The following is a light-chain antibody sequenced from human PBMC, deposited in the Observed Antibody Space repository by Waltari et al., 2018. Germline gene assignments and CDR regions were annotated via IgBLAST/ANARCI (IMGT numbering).Light chain of an antibody. CDR2: AAS. V-gene: IGKV1-27*01. J-gene: IGKJ1*01. Sequence: DIQMTQSPSSLSASVGDRVTITCRASQDISDYLAWFQQKPGEIPRLLLYAASSLRSGVPSRFSGSQSGTDFSLTINSLQPADVATYFCLNYKIAPWTFGQGTKVEV. CDR1: QDISDY. CDR3: LNYKIAPWT.